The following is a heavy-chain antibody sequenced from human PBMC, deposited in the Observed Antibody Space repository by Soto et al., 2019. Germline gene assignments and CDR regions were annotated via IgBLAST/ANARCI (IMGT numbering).Heavy chain of an antibody. CDR2: IIPIFGTA. Sequence: QVQLVQSGAEVKKPGSSVKVSCKASGGTFSSYAISWVRQAPGQGLEWMGGIIPIFGTANYAQKFQGRVTITAEKSTKTAYMELSSLRSEDTAVYYCRIAARRGGDYYYYGMDVWGQGTTVTVSS. V-gene: IGHV1-69*06. D-gene: IGHD6-6*01. J-gene: IGHJ6*02. CDR1: GGTFSSYA. CDR3: RIAARRGGDYYYYGMDV.